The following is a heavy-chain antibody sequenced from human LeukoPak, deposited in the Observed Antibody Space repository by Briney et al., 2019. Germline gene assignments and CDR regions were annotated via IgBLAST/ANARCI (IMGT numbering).Heavy chain of an antibody. CDR3: ARDLILVVVPAAQRVGFDP. J-gene: IGHJ5*02. CDR1: DGSFSGSY. D-gene: IGHD2-2*01. Sequence: SETLSLTCAVYDGSFSGSYCTWIRQPPGKGLEWIGEINHSGSANYNPSLKSRVTILLDTSKNQFSLKLSSVTAADTAVYHCARDLILVVVPAAQRVGFDPWGQGTLVTVSS. CDR2: INHSGSA. V-gene: IGHV4-34*01.